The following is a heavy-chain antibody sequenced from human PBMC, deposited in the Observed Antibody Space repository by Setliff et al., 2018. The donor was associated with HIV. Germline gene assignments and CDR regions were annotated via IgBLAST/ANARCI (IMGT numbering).Heavy chain of an antibody. Sequence: ASVKVSCKASGYTFTSYAMHWVRQAPGQRLEWMGWINAGNGNTKYSQKFQGRVTTTRDTSASTAYMELRSLRSDDTAVYYCARDDADTAMVIAFDIWGQGTMVTVSS. CDR3: ARDDADTAMVIAFDI. D-gene: IGHD5-18*01. V-gene: IGHV1-3*01. CDR2: INAGNGNT. CDR1: GYTFTSYA. J-gene: IGHJ3*02.